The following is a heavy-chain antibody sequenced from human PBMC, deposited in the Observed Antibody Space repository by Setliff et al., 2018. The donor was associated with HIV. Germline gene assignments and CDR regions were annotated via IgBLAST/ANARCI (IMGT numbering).Heavy chain of an antibody. V-gene: IGHV4-34*01. CDR1: SGSFGSYY. CDR3: ASPMFYDGKVV. J-gene: IGHJ4*02. CDR2: VNQRVTS. Sequence: PSETLSLTCAVNSGSFGSYYWSWLRQSPGKGLEWIGEVNQRVTSNYNPSLKSRVTMSIDESKSQFSLKLSSVTAADTAVYYCASPMFYDGKVVWGQGTPVTVSS. D-gene: IGHD3-22*01.